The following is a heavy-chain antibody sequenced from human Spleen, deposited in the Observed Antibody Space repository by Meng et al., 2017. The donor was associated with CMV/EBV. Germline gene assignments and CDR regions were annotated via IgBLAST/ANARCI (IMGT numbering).Heavy chain of an antibody. CDR1: GFTFNNYE. Sequence: GESLKISCAASGFTFNNYEMNWVRQAPGKGLEWVSYISTGGSAIYYADSVKGRFIISRDSAKNSLSLQMNSLRAEDTAVYYCARDCGTGDSAFDIWGQGTMVTVSS. CDR2: ISTGGSAI. D-gene: IGHD3-10*01. CDR3: ARDCGTGDSAFDI. V-gene: IGHV3-48*03. J-gene: IGHJ3*02.